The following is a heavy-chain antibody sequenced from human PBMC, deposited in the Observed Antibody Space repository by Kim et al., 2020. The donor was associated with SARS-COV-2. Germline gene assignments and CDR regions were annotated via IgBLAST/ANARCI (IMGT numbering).Heavy chain of an antibody. CDR2: IGSSGDRTI. D-gene: IGHD2-15*01. CDR1: GFTFSTYS. Sequence: GGSLRLSCAASGFTFSTYSMNWVRQAPGKGLEWISHIGSSGDRTIYYADSVKGRVTISRDNAKNSLYLQMNSLRDDDTGVYYCVRSPGYCSGGSCYNWFDPWGQGTLVTVSS. V-gene: IGHV3-48*02. J-gene: IGHJ5*02. CDR3: VRSPGYCSGGSCYNWFDP.